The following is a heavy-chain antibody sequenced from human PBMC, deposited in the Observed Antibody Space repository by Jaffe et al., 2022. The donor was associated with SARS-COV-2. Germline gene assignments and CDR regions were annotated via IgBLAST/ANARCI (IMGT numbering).Heavy chain of an antibody. J-gene: IGHJ5*02. V-gene: IGHV4-39*01. CDR2: IYYSGST. Sequence: QLQLQESGPGLVKPSETLSLTCTVSGGSISSSSYYWGWIRQPPGKGLEWIGSIYYSGSTYYNPSLKSRVTISVDTSKNQFSLKLSSVTAADTAVYYCARSCGSGARTRWFDPWGQGTLVTVSS. CDR3: ARSCGSGARTRWFDP. CDR1: GGSISSSSYY. D-gene: IGHD3-10*01.